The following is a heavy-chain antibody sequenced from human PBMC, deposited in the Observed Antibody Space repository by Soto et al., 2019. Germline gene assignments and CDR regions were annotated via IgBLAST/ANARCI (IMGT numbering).Heavy chain of an antibody. V-gene: IGHV4-34*01. CDR2: INHSGST. J-gene: IGHJ6*02. Sequence: SETLSLTCAVYGGSFSGYYWSWIRQPPGKGLEWIGEINHSGSTNYNASVKSRVTISVDTSKNQFSLKLNSVTAADTAVYYCARGQRNTAMLLSQYYYYGMDVWGQGPKVTVS. D-gene: IGHD5-18*01. CDR1: GGSFSGYY. CDR3: ARGQRNTAMLLSQYYYYGMDV.